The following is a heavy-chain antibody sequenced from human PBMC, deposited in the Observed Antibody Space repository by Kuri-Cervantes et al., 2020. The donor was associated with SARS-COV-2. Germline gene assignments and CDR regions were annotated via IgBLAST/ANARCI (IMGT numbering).Heavy chain of an antibody. V-gene: IGHV4-34*01. CDR2: VNHRGST. CDR1: GESFSGYY. J-gene: IGHJ4*02. Sequence: SQTLSLTRALYGESFSGYYWNWIRQSPGKGLEWIGEVNHRGSTNYNPSLKSRVTISVDTSKNQFSLKLSSVTAADTAVYYCARRYLWFGDLEPYYFDYWGQGTLVTVSS. D-gene: IGHD3-10*01. CDR3: ARRYLWFGDLEPYYFDY.